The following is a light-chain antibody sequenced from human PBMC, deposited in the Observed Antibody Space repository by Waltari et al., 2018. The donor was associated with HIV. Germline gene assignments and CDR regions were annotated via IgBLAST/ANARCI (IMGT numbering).Light chain of an antibody. J-gene: IGLJ2*01. CDR1: NIESKS. Sequence: YELTQPPSVSVAPGQTAMITCGGNNIESKSVQWYQQKPGQAPVLVINFDLDRPSGIPERFSGSVSGNTATLTISRVDAGDEADYYCQVWDRSSDQVIFGGGTKLTVL. V-gene: IGLV3-21*04. CDR2: FDL. CDR3: QVWDRSSDQVI.